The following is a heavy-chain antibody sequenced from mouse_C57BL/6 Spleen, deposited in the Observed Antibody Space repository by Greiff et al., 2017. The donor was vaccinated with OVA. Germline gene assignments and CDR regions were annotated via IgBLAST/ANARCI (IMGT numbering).Heavy chain of an antibody. V-gene: IGHV1-22*01. Sequence: EVQLQQSGPELVKPGASVTMSCKASGYTFTDYNMHWVKQTHGKSLEWIGFINPNNGGHGYNQKLKGKATLTVNKSSRTAYMELRSLTSDDAAVYYCARWAVTDFGVWGTGTTVTVSS. CDR3: ARWAVTDFGV. CDR2: INPNNGGH. D-gene: IGHD3-3*01. CDR1: GYTFTDYN. J-gene: IGHJ1*03.